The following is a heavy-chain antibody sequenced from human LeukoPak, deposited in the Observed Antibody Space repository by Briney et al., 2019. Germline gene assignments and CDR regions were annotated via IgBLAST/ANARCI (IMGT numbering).Heavy chain of an antibody. Sequence: ASVKVSCKASGYTFTSYGISWVRQAPGQGLEGMGWISAYNGNTNYAQKLQGRVTMTTDTSTSTAYMELRSLRSDDTAVYYCARDGEWYEKYYYYGMDVWGQGTTVTVSS. D-gene: IGHD2-8*01. V-gene: IGHV1-18*01. CDR2: ISAYNGNT. CDR3: ARDGEWYEKYYYYGMDV. CDR1: GYTFTSYG. J-gene: IGHJ6*02.